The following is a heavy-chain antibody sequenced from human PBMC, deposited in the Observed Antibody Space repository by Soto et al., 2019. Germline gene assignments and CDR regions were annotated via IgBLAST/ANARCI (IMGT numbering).Heavy chain of an antibody. CDR2: IYHSGGT. D-gene: IGHD6-19*01. Sequence: SETLSLTCAVSGYSSRSGYYWAWIRQPPGKGLEYIGSIYHSGGTFYNPSLKSRVTMSVDTSRKEFSLRLTAVTAADTAVYYCAGTDSYTSGLDYWGQGTVVTVSS. CDR1: GYSSRSGYY. CDR3: AGTDSYTSGLDY. J-gene: IGHJ4*02. V-gene: IGHV4-38-2*01.